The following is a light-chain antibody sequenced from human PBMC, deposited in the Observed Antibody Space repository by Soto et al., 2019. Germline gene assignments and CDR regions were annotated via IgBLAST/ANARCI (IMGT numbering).Light chain of an antibody. CDR1: QTISSW. J-gene: IGKJ1*01. V-gene: IGKV1-5*03. CDR2: KAS. Sequence: DIQMTQSPSTLSGSVGDRVTITCRASQTISSWLAWYQQKPGKAPKLLIYKASTLKSGVPSRFSGSGSGTEFTLTISSLQPDDFEVYYCQQYGSSPWTSGQGTKVDIK. CDR3: QQYGSSPWT.